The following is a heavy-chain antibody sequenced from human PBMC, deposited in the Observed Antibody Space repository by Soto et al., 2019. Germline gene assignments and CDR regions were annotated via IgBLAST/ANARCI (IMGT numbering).Heavy chain of an antibody. CDR1: SGSISSSNW. V-gene: IGHV4-4*02. J-gene: IGHJ4*02. CDR3: ARATSLPLRTFDY. Sequence: QVQLQESGPGLVKPSGTLSLTCAVSSGSISSSNWWSWVRQPPGKGLEWIGEIFHSGSTNYNPSRKSRVTISVDQSKHQFSLKLSSVTAADTAVYYCARATSLPLRTFDYWGQGTLVTVSS. D-gene: IGHD4-17*01. CDR2: IFHSGST.